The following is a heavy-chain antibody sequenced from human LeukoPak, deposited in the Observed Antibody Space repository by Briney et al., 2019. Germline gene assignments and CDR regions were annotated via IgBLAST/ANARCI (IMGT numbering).Heavy chain of an antibody. D-gene: IGHD6-6*01. J-gene: IGHJ4*02. V-gene: IGHV3-23*01. Sequence: HPGGSLRLSCAASGFTFSSYAMSWVRQAPGKGLEWVSAISGSGGGTYYADSVKGRFTISRDNSKNTLYLQMNSLRTEDTAVYYCAKCKSSSCFDYWGQGTLVTVSS. CDR2: ISGSGGGT. CDR1: GFTFSSYA. CDR3: AKCKSSSCFDY.